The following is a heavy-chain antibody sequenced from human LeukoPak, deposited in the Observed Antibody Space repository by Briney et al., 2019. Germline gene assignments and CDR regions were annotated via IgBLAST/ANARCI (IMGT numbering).Heavy chain of an antibody. Sequence: QPGGSLRLSCAASGFTFSTYWMSWVRQAPGKGLEWVANIKQDGSEIYYVDSVKGRFTISRDNSRNSLYLQMNSLRAEDTSVYYCARDGMTYGRHFDYWGQGILVTVSS. J-gene: IGHJ4*02. V-gene: IGHV3-7*01. D-gene: IGHD3-10*01. CDR2: IKQDGSEI. CDR1: GFTFSTYW. CDR3: ARDGMTYGRHFDY.